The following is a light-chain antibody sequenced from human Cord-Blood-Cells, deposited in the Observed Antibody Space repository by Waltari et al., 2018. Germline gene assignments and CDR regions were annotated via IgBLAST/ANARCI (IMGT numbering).Light chain of an antibody. Sequence: QSALTQPASVSGSPGQSITISCTGTSSDVGGYNHVSWYQQHPGKAPKLMIYDVSKRPSGVSNRFSGSKSGNTASLTISGLQAEDEADYYCCSYTSSSTFVFGAGTKVTVL. CDR3: CSYTSSSTFV. V-gene: IGLV2-14*02. CDR1: SSDVGGYNH. CDR2: DVS. J-gene: IGLJ1*01.